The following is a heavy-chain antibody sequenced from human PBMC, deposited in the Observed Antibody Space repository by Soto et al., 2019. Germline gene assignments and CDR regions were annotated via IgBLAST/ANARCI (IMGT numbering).Heavy chain of an antibody. CDR2: IYYSGST. CDR3: ARRLWFGEYDFGY. CDR1: GGSISSSSYY. V-gene: IGHV4-39*01. J-gene: IGHJ4*02. Sequence: SETLSLTCTVSGGSISSSSYYWGWIRQPPGKGLEWIGSIYYSGSTYYNPSLKSRVTISVDTSKNQFSLKLSSVTAADTAVYYCARRLWFGEYDFGYWGQGTLVTVSS. D-gene: IGHD3-10*01.